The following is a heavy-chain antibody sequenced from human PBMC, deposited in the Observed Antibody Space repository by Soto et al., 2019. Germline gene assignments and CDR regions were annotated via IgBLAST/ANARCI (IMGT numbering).Heavy chain of an antibody. V-gene: IGHV3-23*03. D-gene: IGHD2-8*01. J-gene: IGHJ4*02. CDR2: ILADYNT. CDR3: ARRTNGYFGY. Sequence: EVQLLESGGGLVQPGGSLTLSCAASGFTFSDYTMSWVRQAPGKVLECISVILADYNTYYTDSVRARFTISRDNSKNTLYLEMNNLRAEDTAVYYCARRTNGYFGYWGQGALVTVSS. CDR1: GFTFSDYT.